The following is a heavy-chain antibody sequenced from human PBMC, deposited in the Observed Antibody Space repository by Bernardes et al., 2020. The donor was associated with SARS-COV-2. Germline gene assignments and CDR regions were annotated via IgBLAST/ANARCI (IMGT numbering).Heavy chain of an antibody. Sequence: VTVYFKTSGYTFPDYYMHWVRQAPGQWLEWIGWIHPNSGATEYAQTFQGPVTMTRDTSITTAHMDRSRLTSDDTAIYYGASVIYNDYTDFVYWGQGTLVTVSA. CDR1: GYTFPDYY. CDR3: ASVIYNDYTDFVY. V-gene: IGHV1-2*02. J-gene: IGHJ4*02. D-gene: IGHD2-2*02. CDR2: IHPNSGAT.